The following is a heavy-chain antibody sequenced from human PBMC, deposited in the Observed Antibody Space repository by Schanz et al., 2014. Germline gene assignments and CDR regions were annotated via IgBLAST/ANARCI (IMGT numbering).Heavy chain of an antibody. V-gene: IGHV3-23*04. CDR2: ISASGGTI. D-gene: IGHD1-1*01. Sequence: EVQLVESGGGLVQPGGSLRLSCAASGFTFSAYAMTWVRQIPGKGLEWVSAISASGGTIYYADSVKGRFTISRDNAKNSLYLEMNSLRAEDTALYYCARDRRNADLDYWGQGTLVTVSS. CDR3: ARDRRNADLDY. CDR1: GFTFSAYA. J-gene: IGHJ4*02.